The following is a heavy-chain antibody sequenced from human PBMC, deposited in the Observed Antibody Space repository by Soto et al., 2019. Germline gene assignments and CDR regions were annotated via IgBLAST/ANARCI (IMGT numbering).Heavy chain of an antibody. J-gene: IGHJ4*02. V-gene: IGHV3-15*07. Sequence: EVQLVESGGVLVKPGGSLRLSCVASGFNFMDAWMNWVRQAPGKGLEWVCHVKTKAEGGAADYAASVKGRFTVTRDESRNTLYLQMDSLRSEDTAIYYCTTLGPYWGQGTLVAVSS. CDR3: TTLGPY. CDR1: GFNFMDAW. CDR2: VKTKAEGGAA.